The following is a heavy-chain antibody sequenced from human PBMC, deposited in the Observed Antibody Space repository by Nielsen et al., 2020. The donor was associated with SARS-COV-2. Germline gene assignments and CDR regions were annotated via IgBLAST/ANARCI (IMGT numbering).Heavy chain of an antibody. CDR3: ARLAYCGGDCYPRSAFDI. V-gene: IGHV4-59*13. Sequence: GSLRLSCTVSGGSISSYYWSWIRQPPGKGLEWIGYIYYSGSTNYNPSLKSRVTISVDTSKNQFSLKLSSVTAADTAVYYCARLAYCGGDCYPRSAFDIWGQGTMVTVSS. CDR2: IYYSGST. D-gene: IGHD2-21*02. CDR1: GGSISSYY. J-gene: IGHJ3*02.